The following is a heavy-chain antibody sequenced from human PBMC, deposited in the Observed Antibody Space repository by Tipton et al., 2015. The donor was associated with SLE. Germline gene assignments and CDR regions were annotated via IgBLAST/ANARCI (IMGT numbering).Heavy chain of an antibody. D-gene: IGHD5-12*01. Sequence: TLPLTCNVSGGSISSSSYYWGWIRQPPGKGLEWIGSMFYSGTTYYNPSLKSRFTISVDTSKNQFSLKLSSVTAADTAVYNCVRDRGYAHFDYWGQGTLVTVSS. CDR3: VRDRGYAHFDY. CDR2: MFYSGTT. J-gene: IGHJ4*02. CDR1: GGSISSSSYY. V-gene: IGHV4-39*07.